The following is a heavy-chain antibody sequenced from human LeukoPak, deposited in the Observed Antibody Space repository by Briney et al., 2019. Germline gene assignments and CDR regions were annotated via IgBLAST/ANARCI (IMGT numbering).Heavy chain of an antibody. V-gene: IGHV3-30*02. D-gene: IGHD7-27*01. CDR3: AKVALSGGSYFFDN. J-gene: IGHJ4*02. CDR1: GVTFSSYG. Sequence: GGSLRLSCAASGVTFSSYGMHWVRQAPGKGLEWVTLIRSDGSNENYADSVKGRFTISRDNSKNTVYLQMNSLRVEDTAVYYCAKVALSGGSYFFDNWGQGTLVTVSS. CDR2: IRSDGSNE.